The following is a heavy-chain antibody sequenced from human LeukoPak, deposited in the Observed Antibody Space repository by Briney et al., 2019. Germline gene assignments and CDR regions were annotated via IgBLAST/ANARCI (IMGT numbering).Heavy chain of an antibody. CDR2: ISGSGGST. V-gene: IGHV3-23*01. CDR3: AKDSQNIVVVPAAVVSAFDI. D-gene: IGHD2-2*01. CDR1: GFTFSSYA. J-gene: IGHJ3*02. Sequence: GGSLRLSCAASGFTFSSYAMSWVRQAPGKGLEWVSAISGSGGSTYYADSVEGRFTISRDNSKNTLYLQMNSLRAEDTAVYYCAKDSQNIVVVPAAVVSAFDIWGQGTMATVSS.